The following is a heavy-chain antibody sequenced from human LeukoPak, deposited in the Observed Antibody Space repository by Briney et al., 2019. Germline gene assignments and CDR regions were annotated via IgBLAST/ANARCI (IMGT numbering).Heavy chain of an antibody. CDR3: ARDLRWYYAFDI. CDR2: IYTSGST. V-gene: IGHV4-4*07. Sequence: SETLSLTCTVSDDSISRYYWSWIRQPAGKGLEWIGRIYTSGSTNYNPSLKSRVTMSVDTSKNQFSLKLSSVTAADTAVYYCARDLRWYYAFDIWGQGTMVTVSS. J-gene: IGHJ3*02. D-gene: IGHD4-23*01. CDR1: DDSISRYY.